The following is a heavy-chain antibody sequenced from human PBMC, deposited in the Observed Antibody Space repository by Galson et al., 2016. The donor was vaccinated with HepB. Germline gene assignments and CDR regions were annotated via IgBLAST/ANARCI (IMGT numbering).Heavy chain of an antibody. Sequence: PLSLTCTVSGGSVSSGGYYWSWIRQHPGKGLEWLGYIYYTGSSSYNPSLKSQITISLDTSKNHFPLKVNSVTAADTAVYYCARGGGYCYGTICPSPHDAFDIWGQGTMVTVSS. V-gene: IGHV4-31*01. CDR3: ARGGGYCYGTICPSPHDAFDI. CDR1: GGSVSSGGYY. D-gene: IGHD2-15*01. J-gene: IGHJ3*02. CDR2: IYYTGSS.